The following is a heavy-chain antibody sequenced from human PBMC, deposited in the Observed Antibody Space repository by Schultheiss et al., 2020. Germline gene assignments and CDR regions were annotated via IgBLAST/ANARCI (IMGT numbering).Heavy chain of an antibody. J-gene: IGHJ3*02. CDR2: ISYDGSNK. CDR3: AKDRGWGTGDAFDI. V-gene: IGHV3-30-3*02. D-gene: IGHD3-16*01. CDR1: GFTFGDYA. Sequence: GGSMRLSCTASGFTFGDYAMSWFRQAPGKGLEWVAVISYDGSNKYYADSVKGRFTISRDNSKNTLYLQMNSLRAEDTAVYYCAKDRGWGTGDAFDIWGQGTMVTVAS.